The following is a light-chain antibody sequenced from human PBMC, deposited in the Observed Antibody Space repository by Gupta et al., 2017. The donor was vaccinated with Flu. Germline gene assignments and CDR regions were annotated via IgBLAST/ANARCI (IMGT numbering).Light chain of an antibody. V-gene: IGLV3-1*01. J-gene: IGLJ2*01. CDR1: KLGDKG. CDR3: QAWDSSNGV. Sequence: YPGQTTSITCSGDKLGDKGGCCYQQEPAQFPLLVIYKDKKRPSGIPERFSGSNSETTATLTIRGTQAWDEADYYSQAWDSSNGVFGGGTKLTVL. CDR2: KDK.